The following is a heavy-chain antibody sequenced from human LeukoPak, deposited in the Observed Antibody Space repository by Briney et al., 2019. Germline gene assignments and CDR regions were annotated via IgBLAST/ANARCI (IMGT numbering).Heavy chain of an antibody. CDR1: GGSISSGDYY. V-gene: IGHV4-30-4*08. CDR3: ARGNWLAYYDFWSGVLAGGAFDI. D-gene: IGHD3-3*01. CDR2: INHSGST. Sequence: TSQTLSLTCTVSGGSISSGDYYWSWIRQPPGKGLEWIGEINHSGSTNYNPSLKSRVTISVDTSKNQFSLKLSSVTAADTAVYYCARGNWLAYYDFWSGVLAGGAFDIWGQGTMDTVSS. J-gene: IGHJ3*02.